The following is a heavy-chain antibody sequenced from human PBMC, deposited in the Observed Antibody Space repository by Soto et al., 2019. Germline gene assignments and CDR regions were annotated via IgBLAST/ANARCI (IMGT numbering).Heavy chain of an antibody. Sequence: GGPLRLSCAASGFTFSSYAMSWVRQAPGTGLEWVSAISGSGGSTYYADSVKGRFTIARDNSKHTLYLQMNSLRAEDTAVYYCAKASNYYDSSGYYFYYYGMDVWGQGTTVTVSS. CDR2: ISGSGGST. CDR3: AKASNYYDSSGYYFYYYGMDV. J-gene: IGHJ6*02. V-gene: IGHV3-23*01. CDR1: GFTFSSYA. D-gene: IGHD3-22*01.